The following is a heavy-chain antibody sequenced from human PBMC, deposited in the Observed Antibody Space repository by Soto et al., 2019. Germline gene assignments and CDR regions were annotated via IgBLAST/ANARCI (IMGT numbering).Heavy chain of an antibody. Sequence: EVQLVESGGGLVRPGGSVRLSCAASGFAVGSNYMSWVRQAPGKGLEWVSLIYIGGGTHYADSVKGRFTISRDNSKNTLYLQMNSLSVEDTAVYHCTRGFCNSSSCYANWFDPWGQGTLVTVSS. CDR3: TRGFCNSSSCYANWFDP. CDR2: IYIGGGT. CDR1: GFAVGSNY. J-gene: IGHJ5*02. V-gene: IGHV3-66*01. D-gene: IGHD2-2*01.